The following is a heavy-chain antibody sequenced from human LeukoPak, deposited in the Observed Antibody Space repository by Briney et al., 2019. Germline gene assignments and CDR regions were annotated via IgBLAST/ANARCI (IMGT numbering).Heavy chain of an antibody. D-gene: IGHD3-3*01. V-gene: IGHV3-64*01. J-gene: IGHJ5*02. CDR3: ARDRYDFPTSWFDP. Sequence: GGSLRLSCAASGFTFSSYAMHWVRQAPGKGLEYVSAISSNGGSTYYANSVKGRFTISRDNSKNTLYLQMGSLRAEDMAVYYCARDRYDFPTSWFDPWGQGTLVTVSS. CDR2: ISSNGGST. CDR1: GFTFSSYA.